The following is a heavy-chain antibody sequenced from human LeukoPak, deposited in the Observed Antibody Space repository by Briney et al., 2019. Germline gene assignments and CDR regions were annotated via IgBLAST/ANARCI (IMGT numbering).Heavy chain of an antibody. CDR2: ISSSGSTI. J-gene: IGHJ6*04. V-gene: IGHV3-48*03. D-gene: IGHD3-10*02. CDR3: AELGITMIGGV. Sequence: GGSLRLSCAASGFTFSSYEMNWVRQAPGKGLEWVSYISSSGSTIYYADSVKGRFTISRDNAKNSLYLQMNSLRAEDTAVYYFAELGITMIGGVWGKGTTVTISS. CDR1: GFTFSSYE.